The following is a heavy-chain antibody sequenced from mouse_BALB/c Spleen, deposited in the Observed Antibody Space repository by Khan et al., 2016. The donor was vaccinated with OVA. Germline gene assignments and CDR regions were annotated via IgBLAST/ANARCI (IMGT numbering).Heavy chain of an antibody. V-gene: IGHV2-6-1*01. CDR1: GFSLTDYG. Sequence: QVQLKESGPGLVAPSQSLSITCTISGFSLTDYGVHWLRQPPGKGLEWLVVIWSDGSTTYNSTLKSRLIISKDNSKSQVFLKMNSLQTDDTAMYYCARQPYYRYCIMDYWGQGTSVTVSS. D-gene: IGHD2-12*01. CDR3: ARQPYYRYCIMDY. J-gene: IGHJ4*01. CDR2: IWSDGST.